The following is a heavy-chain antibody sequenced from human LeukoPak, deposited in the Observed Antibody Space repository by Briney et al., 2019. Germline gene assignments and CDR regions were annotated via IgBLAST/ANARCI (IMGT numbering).Heavy chain of an antibody. V-gene: IGHV3-21*01. CDR1: GFTFNTFN. D-gene: IGHD3-9*01. Sequence: GGSLRLSCAASGFTFNTFNMNWVRQAPGKGLEWVSSITSGGDYICYADSVKGRFTASRDNAKNSLSLQLNSLRVEDTAVYYCARGHYDVLAASYKWTPDYWGQGTLVTVSS. CDR3: ARGHYDVLAASYKWTPDY. CDR2: ITSGGDYI. J-gene: IGHJ4*02.